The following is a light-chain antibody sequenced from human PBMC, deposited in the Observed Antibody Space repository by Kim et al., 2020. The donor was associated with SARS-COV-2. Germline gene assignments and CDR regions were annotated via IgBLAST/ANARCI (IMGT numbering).Light chain of an antibody. CDR3: QQYYSPFLLT. CDR2: KAS. J-gene: IGKJ2*01. CDR1: QNIVNW. V-gene: IGKV1-5*03. Sequence: DVQLTQSPSTLSASVGDRVTITCRASQNIVNWLTWYQKKPGKAPNLLIYKASTLASGVPSRFSGSGSGTEFTLTLNSLQPDDFATYYSQQYYSPFLLTFGQGTKLEIK.